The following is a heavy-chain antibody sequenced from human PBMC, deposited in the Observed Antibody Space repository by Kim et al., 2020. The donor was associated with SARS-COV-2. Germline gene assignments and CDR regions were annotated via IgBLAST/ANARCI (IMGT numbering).Heavy chain of an antibody. CDR1: GYTFTSYD. D-gene: IGHD2-2*01. Sequence: ASVKVSCKASGYTFTSYDINWVRQATGQGLEWMGWMNPNSDNTGYAQKFQGRVTMTRNTSISTAYMELSSLRSEDTAVYYCARGSIVVVPAAMEVYYYYGMDVWGQGTTVTVSS. J-gene: IGHJ6*02. CDR2: MNPNSDNT. V-gene: IGHV1-8*01. CDR3: ARGSIVVVPAAMEVYYYYGMDV.